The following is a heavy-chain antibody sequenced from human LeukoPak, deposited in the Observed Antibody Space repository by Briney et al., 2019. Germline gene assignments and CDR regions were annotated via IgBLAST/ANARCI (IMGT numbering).Heavy chain of an antibody. J-gene: IGHJ5*02. Sequence: GGSLRLSCAASGFTVSSNYMSWVRQAPGKGLEWVSVIHSGGSTNYADSVKGRFTISRDNSKYTLFLQMNSLRAEDTALYFCVKGDYDVLTGWNNWFDPWGQGTLVTVSS. D-gene: IGHD3-9*01. V-gene: IGHV3-53*01. CDR1: GFTVSSNY. CDR3: VKGDYDVLTGWNNWFDP. CDR2: IHSGGST.